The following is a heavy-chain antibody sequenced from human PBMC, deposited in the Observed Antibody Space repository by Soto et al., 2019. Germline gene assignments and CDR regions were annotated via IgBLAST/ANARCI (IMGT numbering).Heavy chain of an antibody. Sequence: SETLSLTCTVSGGSISSGGYYWSWIRQHPGKGLEWIGYIYYSGSTYYNPSLKSRVTISVDTSKNQFSLRLSSVTAADTAVYYCARVAYYYDSSGYYRRYYYYGMDVWGQGTTVTVSS. D-gene: IGHD3-22*01. J-gene: IGHJ6*02. CDR2: IYYSGST. CDR1: GGSISSGGYY. CDR3: ARVAYYYDSSGYYRRYYYYGMDV. V-gene: IGHV4-31*03.